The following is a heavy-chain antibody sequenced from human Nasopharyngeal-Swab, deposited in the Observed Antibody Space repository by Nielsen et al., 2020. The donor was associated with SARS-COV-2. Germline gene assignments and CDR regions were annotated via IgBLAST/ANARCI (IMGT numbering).Heavy chain of an antibody. CDR2: INHSGST. V-gene: IGHV4-34*01. CDR3: ARGNGAFDY. J-gene: IGHJ4*02. CDR1: GGSFSGYY. D-gene: IGHD4-17*01. Sequence: SETLSLTCAVYGGSFSGYYWSWIRQPPGKGLEWIGEINHSGSTSYNPSLKSRVTISVDTSKNQFSLKLSSVTAADTAVYYCARGNGAFDYWGQGTPVTVSS.